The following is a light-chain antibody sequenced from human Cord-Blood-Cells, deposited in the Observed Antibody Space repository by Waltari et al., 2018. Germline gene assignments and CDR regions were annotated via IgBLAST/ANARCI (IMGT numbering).Light chain of an antibody. CDR2: YDS. CDR1: NIGSKS. V-gene: IGLV3-21*04. J-gene: IGLJ1*01. Sequence: SYVLTQPPSVSVAPGKTARITCGGNNIGSKSVQWYQQKPGQAPVLVIYYDSDRPSGIPERFSGANSGNTATLTISRVEAGDEADYYCQVWDSSRDHYVFGTGTKVTVL. CDR3: QVWDSSRDHYV.